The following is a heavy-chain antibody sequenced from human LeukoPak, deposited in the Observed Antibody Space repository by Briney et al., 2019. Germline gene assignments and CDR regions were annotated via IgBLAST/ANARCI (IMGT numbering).Heavy chain of an antibody. CDR3: AKDLVGARAFDY. J-gene: IGHJ4*02. CDR1: GFTFSSYG. Sequence: GGSPRLSCAASGFTFSSYGMHWVRQAPGKGLEWVAVISYDGSNKYYADSVKGRFTISRDNSKNTLYLQMNSLRAEDTAVYYCAKDLVGARAFDYWGQGTLVTVSS. D-gene: IGHD1-26*01. CDR2: ISYDGSNK. V-gene: IGHV3-30*18.